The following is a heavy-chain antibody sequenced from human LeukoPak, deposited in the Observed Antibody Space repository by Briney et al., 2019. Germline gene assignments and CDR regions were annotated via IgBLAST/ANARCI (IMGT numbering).Heavy chain of an antibody. CDR2: IYTSGST. V-gene: IGHV4-4*07. CDR3: ARMATTYYYYYYYMDV. J-gene: IGHJ6*03. CDR1: GGSISSYY. Sequence: SETLSLTCTVSGGSISSYYWSWIRQPAGKRLEWIGRIYTSGSTNYNPSLKSRVTMSVDTSKNQFSLKLSSVTAADTAVYYCARMATTYYYYYYYMDVWGKGTTVTVSS. D-gene: IGHD5-12*01.